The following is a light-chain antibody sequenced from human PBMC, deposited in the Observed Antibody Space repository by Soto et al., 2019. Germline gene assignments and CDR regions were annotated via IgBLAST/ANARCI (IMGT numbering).Light chain of an antibody. Sequence: EIVMTQSPATLSVSPGERATLSCRASQSVSSNLAWYQQKPGQAPRLLFYGASTRATDIPVRFSGSGSGTESTLTISSLQSEDFAVYYCQQYNNWPLTFGGGTKVDIK. CDR3: QQYNNWPLT. J-gene: IGKJ4*01. CDR1: QSVSSN. V-gene: IGKV3D-15*01. CDR2: GAS.